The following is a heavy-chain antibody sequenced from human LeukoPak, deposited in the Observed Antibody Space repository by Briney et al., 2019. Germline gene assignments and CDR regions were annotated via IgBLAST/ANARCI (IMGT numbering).Heavy chain of an antibody. CDR1: GFTFSSYE. CDR2: MSSSGSTT. D-gene: IGHD3-3*01. Sequence: GGSLRLSCAASGFTFSSYEMNWVRQAPGKGLEWVSYMSSSGSTTYYADSVKGRSTNSRDNAKNTQSLQTNSLRVEDTAVDYCTKSDWFDPWGQGTLVTVSS. V-gene: IGHV3-48*03. CDR3: TKSDWFDP. J-gene: IGHJ5*02.